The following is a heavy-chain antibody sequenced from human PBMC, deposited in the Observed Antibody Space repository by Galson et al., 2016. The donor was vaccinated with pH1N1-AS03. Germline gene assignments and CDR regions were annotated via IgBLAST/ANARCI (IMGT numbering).Heavy chain of an antibody. CDR1: GFTFTIYS. V-gene: IGHV3-7*01. CDR2: IRDDGSEN. Sequence: SLRLSCAASGFTFTIYSMNWVRQAPGKGLEWVATIRDDGSENYYADPVKGRFTISKDNAQTSLYPQMNSLSAAATAVYYCADVGATVLGGQGTLVTVSS. CDR3: ADVGATVL. J-gene: IGHJ1*01. D-gene: IGHD1-26*01.